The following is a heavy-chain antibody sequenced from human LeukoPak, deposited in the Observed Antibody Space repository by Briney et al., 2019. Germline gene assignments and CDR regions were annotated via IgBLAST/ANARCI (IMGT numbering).Heavy chain of an antibody. CDR2: MNPNSGYA. CDR1: GYIFTSFD. Sequence: ASVKVSFKASGYIFTSFDINWVRQVTGQGLEWLGWMNPNSGYAENAQKFRGRLTITRDTSIDTAYMELGSLTSDDTAVYYCARGPSGATSYYMDVWAKGTTVTVSS. CDR3: ARGPSGATSYYMDV. D-gene: IGHD1-26*01. V-gene: IGHV1-8*01. J-gene: IGHJ6*03.